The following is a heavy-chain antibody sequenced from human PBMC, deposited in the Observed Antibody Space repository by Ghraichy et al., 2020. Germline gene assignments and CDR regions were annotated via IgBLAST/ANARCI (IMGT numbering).Heavy chain of an antibody. CDR1: GFTFSSYS. V-gene: IGHV3-21*01. CDR3: AARYCSDGVCQFDY. J-gene: IGHJ4*01. D-gene: IGHD2-8*01. Sequence: GGSLRLSCEASGFTFSSYSMNWVRQAPGKGLEWVSSISRSSSNIYYADSVKGRFAISRDNAKSSLYLQMSSLGAEDTAVYYCAARYCSDGVCQFDYWGQGTLVTVSS. CDR2: ISRSSSNI.